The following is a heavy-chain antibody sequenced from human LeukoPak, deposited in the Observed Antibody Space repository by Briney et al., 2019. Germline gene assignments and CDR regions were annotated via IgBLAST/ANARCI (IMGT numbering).Heavy chain of an antibody. Sequence: GGSLRLSCAASGFTFSDYYMSWIRQAPGKGLEWVSSISSTSGYIHYADSVKGRFTISRDNPDNVVYLQMNSLRAEDTAVYYCARVAVAGPTGWFDPWGQGTLITVSS. D-gene: IGHD6-13*01. J-gene: IGHJ5*02. V-gene: IGHV3-11*06. CDR3: ARVAVAGPTGWFDP. CDR1: GFTFSDYY. CDR2: ISSTSGYI.